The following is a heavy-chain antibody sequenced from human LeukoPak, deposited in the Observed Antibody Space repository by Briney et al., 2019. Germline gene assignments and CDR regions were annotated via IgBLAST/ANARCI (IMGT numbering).Heavy chain of an antibody. V-gene: IGHV3-11*04. J-gene: IGHJ1*01. D-gene: IGHD2-21*01. CDR1: GFTFSDYY. Sequence: GGSLRLSCAASGFTFSDYYMSWIRQAPGKGLEWVSYISSSSSTIYYADSEKGRFTISRDNAKNSLYLQMNSLRAEDTAVYYCAGSSIFYMGEYFQHWGQGTLVTVSS. CDR3: AGSSIFYMGEYFQH. CDR2: ISSSSSTI.